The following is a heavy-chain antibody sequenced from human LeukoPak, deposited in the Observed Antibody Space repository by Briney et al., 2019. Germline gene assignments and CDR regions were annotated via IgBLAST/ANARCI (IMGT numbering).Heavy chain of an antibody. CDR1: GFTFGDYY. CDR2: INNNGNII. Sequence: NPGGSLRLSCAASGFTFGDYYMSWIRQAPGKGLEWISYINNNGNIIYYADSVKGRFTMSRDNGNNSVYLQINSPRAEDTAVYFCARDREKFGSVDVFEIWGQGTTVTVSS. CDR3: ARDREKFGSVDVFEI. D-gene: IGHD3-10*01. V-gene: IGHV3-11*01. J-gene: IGHJ3*02.